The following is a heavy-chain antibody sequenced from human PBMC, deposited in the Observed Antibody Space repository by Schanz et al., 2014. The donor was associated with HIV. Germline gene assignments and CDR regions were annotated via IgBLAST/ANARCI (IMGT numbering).Heavy chain of an antibody. CDR2: ISGSGGST. V-gene: IGHV3-23*04. Sequence: ESQLVESGGGLVQPGGSLRLSCAASGFTFSSYAMSWVRQAPGKGLEWVSAISGSGGSTYYADSVKGRFTISRDNSKNTLYLQMNSLRAGDTAVYYCASTEFPYSSSSDYYYGMDVWGQGTTVTVSS. CDR1: GFTFSSYA. D-gene: IGHD6-6*01. J-gene: IGHJ6*02. CDR3: ASTEFPYSSSSDYYYGMDV.